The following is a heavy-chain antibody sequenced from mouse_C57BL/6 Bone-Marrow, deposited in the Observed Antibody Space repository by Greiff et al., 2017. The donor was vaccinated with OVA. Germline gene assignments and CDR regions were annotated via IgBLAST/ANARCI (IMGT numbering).Heavy chain of an antibody. Sequence: QVQLQQPGAELVMPGASVKLSCKASGYTFTSYWMHWVKQRPGPGLEWIGEIDPSDSYTNYNQKFKGKSTLTVDKSSSTAYMQLSSLTSEDSAVYYCARYYSNFDYWGQGTTLTVAS. CDR3: ARYYSNFDY. D-gene: IGHD2-5*01. V-gene: IGHV1-69*01. CDR2: IDPSDSYT. CDR1: GYTFTSYW. J-gene: IGHJ2*01.